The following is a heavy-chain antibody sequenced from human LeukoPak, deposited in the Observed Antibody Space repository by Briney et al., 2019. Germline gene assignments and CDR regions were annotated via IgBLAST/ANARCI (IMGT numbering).Heavy chain of an antibody. CDR2: ISASGGGT. V-gene: IGHV3-23*01. Sequence: GGSLRLSCAASGFTFSSYAMSWVRQAPGKGLEWVSAISASGGGTYYADSVKGRFTISRDNSKNTLYLQMNSLRAEDTAVYYCAKGRSIFGVVNAPLWGQGTLVTVSS. J-gene: IGHJ4*02. CDR3: AKGRSIFGVVNAPL. CDR1: GFTFSSYA. D-gene: IGHD3-3*01.